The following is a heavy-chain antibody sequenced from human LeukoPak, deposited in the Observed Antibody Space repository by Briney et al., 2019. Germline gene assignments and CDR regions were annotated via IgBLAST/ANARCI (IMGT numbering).Heavy chain of an antibody. V-gene: IGHV4-31*03. CDR3: ARDRATVTSHFSGMDV. D-gene: IGHD4-17*01. Sequence: SETLSLTCSVSGDSISSDGYYWNWIRQDPGKGLEWIGHIYYTGTTYYNPSLKSRASISVDTSKNQLSLQLTSMTAADTAVYYCARDRATVTSHFSGMDVWGQGTTVTVSS. J-gene: IGHJ6*02. CDR2: IYYTGTT. CDR1: GDSISSDGYY.